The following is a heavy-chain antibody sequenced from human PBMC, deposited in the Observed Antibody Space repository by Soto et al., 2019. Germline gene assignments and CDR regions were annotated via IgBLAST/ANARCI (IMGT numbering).Heavy chain of an antibody. Sequence: PGGSLRLSCTASRFTFGDYAMSWVRQAPGKGLEWVGFIRSKAYGGTTEYAASVKGRFTISRDDSKSIAYLQMNSLETEDTAVYYCTRDHSSGWYGHFFDYWSQGTLVTVSS. CDR2: IRSKAYGGTT. J-gene: IGHJ4*02. V-gene: IGHV3-49*04. CDR3: TRDHSSGWYGHFFDY. CDR1: RFTFGDYA. D-gene: IGHD6-19*01.